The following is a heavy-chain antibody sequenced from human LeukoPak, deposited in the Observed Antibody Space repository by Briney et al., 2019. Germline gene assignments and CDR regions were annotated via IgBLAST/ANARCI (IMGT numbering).Heavy chain of an antibody. CDR2: MWYDGSRE. CDR3: ARDLSFGSLDF. Sequence: GGSLRLSCAASGFTFSTNAMHWVRQAPGKGLEWVAGMWYDGSREDYADSVKGRFTISRDMSKNTLNLQMNSLRVEDTAMFYCARDLSFGSLDFRGQGTLVTVSS. V-gene: IGHV3-33*08. CDR1: GFTFSTNA. D-gene: IGHD1-26*01. J-gene: IGHJ4*02.